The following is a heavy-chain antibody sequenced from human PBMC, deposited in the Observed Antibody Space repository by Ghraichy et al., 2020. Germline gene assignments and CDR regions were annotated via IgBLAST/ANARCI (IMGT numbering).Heavy chain of an antibody. V-gene: IGHV3-66*01. D-gene: IGHD4-11*01. Sequence: LSLTCAASGFTVSRNYMIWVRQAPGKGLAWVSVIYAGGGTYFADSVKCRFTISRDNSKNTLYLQMNSLRAEDTAVSYCARDTDGMDVWGQGTTVSVS. CDR2: IYAGGGT. J-gene: IGHJ6*02. CDR1: GFTVSRNY. CDR3: ARDTDGMDV.